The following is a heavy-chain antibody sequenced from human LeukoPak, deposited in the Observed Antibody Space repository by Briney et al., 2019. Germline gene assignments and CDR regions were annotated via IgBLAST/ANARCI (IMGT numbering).Heavy chain of an antibody. D-gene: IGHD5-12*01. CDR3: AARPWGPDSGYDDY. V-gene: IGHV4-4*07. Sequence: SETLSLTCTVSGGSISSYYWSWIRQPAGKGLEWIGRIYTSGSTNYNPSLKSRVTTSVDTSKNQFSLKLSSVTAADTAVYYCAARPWGPDSGYDDYWDQGTLVTVSS. CDR1: GGSISSYY. J-gene: IGHJ4*02. CDR2: IYTSGST.